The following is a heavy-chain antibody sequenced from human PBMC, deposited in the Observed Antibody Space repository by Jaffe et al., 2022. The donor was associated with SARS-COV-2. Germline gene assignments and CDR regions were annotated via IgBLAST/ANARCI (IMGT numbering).Heavy chain of an antibody. Sequence: QVQLQESGPGLVKPSETLSLTCTVSGGSISSYYWSWIRQPPGKGLEWIGYIYYSGSTNYNPSLKSRVTISVDTSKNQFSLKLSSVTAADTAVYYCARALGASSWFDPWGQGTLVTVSS. V-gene: IGHV4-59*01. CDR3: ARALGASSWFDP. J-gene: IGHJ5*02. CDR1: GGSISSYY. CDR2: IYYSGST. D-gene: IGHD1-26*01.